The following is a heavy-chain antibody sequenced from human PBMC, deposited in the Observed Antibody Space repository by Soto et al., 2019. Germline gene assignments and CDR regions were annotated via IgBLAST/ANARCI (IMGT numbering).Heavy chain of an antibody. J-gene: IGHJ6*02. V-gene: IGHV4-34*01. CDR2: VNHSGST. D-gene: IGHD6-6*01. CDR3: ASRSMQLVMYGMDV. CDR1: GWSFSGYY. Sequence: PSETLSLTCAVSGWSFSGYYWRWIRQPPGKGLEWIGEVNHSGSTNYNPSLKSRVTISVDTSKNQFSLKLSSVTAADTAVYYCASRSMQLVMYGMDVWGQGTTVTVSS.